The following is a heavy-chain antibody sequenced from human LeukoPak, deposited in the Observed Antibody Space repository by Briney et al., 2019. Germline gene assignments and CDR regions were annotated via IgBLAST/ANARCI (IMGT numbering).Heavy chain of an antibody. D-gene: IGHD2-2*01. CDR3: ARDGSSTDDY. CDR1: GYTFSNFG. Sequence: ASVKVSCTASGYTFSNFGISWVRQAPGPGLEWMGWISGNNDNRNYGQKFQGRLTVTTDSSTNTAYMELRNLRSDDTAVYYCARDGSSTDDYWGQGTLVTVSS. J-gene: IGHJ4*02. CDR2: ISGNNDNR. V-gene: IGHV1-18*01.